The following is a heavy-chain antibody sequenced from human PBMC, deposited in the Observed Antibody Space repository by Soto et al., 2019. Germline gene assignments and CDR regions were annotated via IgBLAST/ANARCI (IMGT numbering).Heavy chain of an antibody. D-gene: IGHD3-16*01. J-gene: IGHJ4*02. CDR1: GSSISSSGYY. CDR2: MYYNVGT. V-gene: IGHV4-39*01. Sequence: SETLSLTCIVSGSSISSSGYYLGWIRQPPGKGLEWIASMYYNVGTYYNPSLKSRVTISVDTSANQFSLKLSSVTAADTAVYYCARLTSRHWVDYWGQGTLVTVSS. CDR3: ARLTSRHWVDY.